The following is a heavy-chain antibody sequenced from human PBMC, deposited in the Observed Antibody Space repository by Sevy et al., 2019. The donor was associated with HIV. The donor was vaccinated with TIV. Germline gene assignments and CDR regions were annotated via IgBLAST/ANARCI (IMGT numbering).Heavy chain of an antibody. J-gene: IGHJ6*02. V-gene: IGHV1-69*13. D-gene: IGHD3-9*01. CDR3: ARGGPDDILTHYGMDV. CDR1: GGSFSFYG. CDR2: IIPILGTT. Sequence: ASVKVSCKAFGGSFSFYGISWVRQAPGQGLEWMAGIIPILGTTKYAQKFQGRVTITADESMSTVYMELTSLRSEDTAVYYCARGGPDDILTHYGMDVWGQGTTVTVSS.